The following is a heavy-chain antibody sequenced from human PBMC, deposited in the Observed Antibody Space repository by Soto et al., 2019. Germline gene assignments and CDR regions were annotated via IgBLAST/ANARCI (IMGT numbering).Heavy chain of an antibody. CDR1: GFTFSGSA. CDR2: IRSKANSYAT. D-gene: IGHD4-17*01. V-gene: IGHV3-73*01. J-gene: IGHJ6*02. Sequence: SGGSLRLSCAASGFTFSGSAMHWVRQASGKGLEWVGRIRSKANSYATAYAASVKGRFTISRDDSKNTAYLQMNSLKTEDTAVYYCTRGPDGDSENYYGMDVWGQGTTVTVSS. CDR3: TRGPDGDSENYYGMDV.